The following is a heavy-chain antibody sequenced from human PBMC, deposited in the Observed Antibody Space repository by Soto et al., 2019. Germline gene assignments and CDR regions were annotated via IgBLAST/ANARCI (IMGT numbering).Heavy chain of an antibody. D-gene: IGHD3-22*01. CDR1: GGTFSSYA. CDR3: ARGPYYDSSGYPAPFGY. Sequence: SVKVSCKASGGTFSSYAISWVRQAPGQGPEWMGGIIPIFGTANYAQKFQGRVTITADESTSTAYMELSSLRSEDTAVYYCARGPYYDSSGYPAPFGYWGQGTLVTVSS. J-gene: IGHJ4*02. CDR2: IIPIFGTA. V-gene: IGHV1-69*13.